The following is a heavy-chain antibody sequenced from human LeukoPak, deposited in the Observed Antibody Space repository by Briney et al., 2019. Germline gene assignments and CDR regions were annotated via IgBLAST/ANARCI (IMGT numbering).Heavy chain of an antibody. J-gene: IGHJ4*02. Sequence: GGSLRLSCAASGFTFSSYAMSWVRQAPGKGLEWVSDINGSGGRTYYADSVKGRFTISRDNSKNTLYLQMNSLRAEDTAVYYCARSLSSGWYLDYFDYWGQGTLVTVSS. D-gene: IGHD6-19*01. CDR3: ARSLSSGWYLDYFDY. V-gene: IGHV3-23*01. CDR1: GFTFSSYA. CDR2: INGSGGRT.